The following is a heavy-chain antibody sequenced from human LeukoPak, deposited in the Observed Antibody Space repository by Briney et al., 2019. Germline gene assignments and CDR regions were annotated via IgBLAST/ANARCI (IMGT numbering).Heavy chain of an antibody. D-gene: IGHD2-2*01. CDR1: GYTFTSFD. V-gene: IGHV1-8*01. Sequence: ASVKVSCKASGYTFTSFDITWVDRAIEKGLKGLGGLTLNSGNTGYAQKFQGRVTMTRNTSTSTAYMELSSLRSEDTAVYYCARGLDCSSTSCYSQHLPDYWGQGTLVTVSS. CDR3: ARGLDCSSTSCYSQHLPDY. J-gene: IGHJ4*02. CDR2: LTLNSGNT.